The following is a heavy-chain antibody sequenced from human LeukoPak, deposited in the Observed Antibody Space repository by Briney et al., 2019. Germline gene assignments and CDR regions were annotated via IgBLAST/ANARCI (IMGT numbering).Heavy chain of an antibody. Sequence: GGSLRLSCVTSGFTFSSYSMNWVRQAPGQGLEWVSYISSSSSTIYYADSVKGRFTIARDNADKLLYLHMKSLRAEDTAVYFCTRDKAYSSFDYWGQGTLVTVSS. V-gene: IGHV3-48*04. CDR1: GFTFSSYS. CDR3: TRDKAYSSFDY. J-gene: IGHJ4*02. D-gene: IGHD4-11*01. CDR2: ISSSSSTI.